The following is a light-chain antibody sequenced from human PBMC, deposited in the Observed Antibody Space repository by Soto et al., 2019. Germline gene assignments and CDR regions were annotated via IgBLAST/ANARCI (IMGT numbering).Light chain of an antibody. CDR3: QQFGSSSPST. CDR2: GAS. J-gene: IGKJ1*01. CDR1: QSVSSNS. Sequence: EILLTQSPGPLSLSPGERATLSCRASQSVSSNSLAWYQQKPGQAPRLLIYGASSRATGIPDRFSGSGSGTDFTLTISRLEPEDFAVFYCQQFGSSSPSTFGQGTKVE. V-gene: IGKV3-20*01.